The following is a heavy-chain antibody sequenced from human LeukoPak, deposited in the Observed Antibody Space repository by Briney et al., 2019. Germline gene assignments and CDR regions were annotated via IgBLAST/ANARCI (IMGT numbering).Heavy chain of an antibody. CDR1: GGSFSGYY. CDR3: ARRLGSGSYYLDY. Sequence: SETLSLTCAVYGGSFSGYYWSWIRQPPEKGLEWIGEINHSGSTNYNPSLKSRVTISVDTSKNQFSLKLSSVTAADTAVYYCARRLGSGSYYLDYWGQGTLVTVSS. D-gene: IGHD1-26*01. J-gene: IGHJ4*02. V-gene: IGHV4-34*01. CDR2: INHSGST.